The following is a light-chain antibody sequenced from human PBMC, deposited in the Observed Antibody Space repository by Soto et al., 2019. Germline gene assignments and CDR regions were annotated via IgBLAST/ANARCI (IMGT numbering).Light chain of an antibody. CDR3: QQYGSSPPYT. V-gene: IGKV3-20*01. CDR1: QSVSSSY. Sequence: EIVLTQSPGTLSLSPGERATLSCRASQSVSSSYLAWYQQKPGQAPRLLIYGASSGATGIPDRFSGSGSGTDFTLTISRLEPEDFAVYYCQQYGSSPPYTFGQG. CDR2: GAS. J-gene: IGKJ2*01.